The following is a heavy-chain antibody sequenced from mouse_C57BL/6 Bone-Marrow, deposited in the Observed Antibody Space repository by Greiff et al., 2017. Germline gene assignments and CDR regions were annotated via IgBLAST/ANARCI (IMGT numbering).Heavy chain of an antibody. CDR1: GYTFTDYY. V-gene: IGHV1-19*01. D-gene: IGHD3-1*01. CDR2: INPYNGGT. Sequence: EVKLMESGPVLVKPGASVKMSCKASGYTFTDYYMNWVKQSHGKSLEWIGVINPYNGGTSYNQKFKGKATLTVDKSSSTAYMELNSLPSEDSAVYYCAREGLLYYAMDYWGQGTSVTVSS. CDR3: AREGLLYYAMDY. J-gene: IGHJ4*01.